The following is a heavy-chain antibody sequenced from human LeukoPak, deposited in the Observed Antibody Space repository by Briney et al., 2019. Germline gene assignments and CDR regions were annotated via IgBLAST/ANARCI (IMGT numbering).Heavy chain of an antibody. Sequence: GASVKVSCKASGGTFSSYAISWVRQAPGQGLEWMGRIIPILGIANYAQKFQGRVTITADKSTSTAYMELRSLRSDDTAVYYCARSLDSFPFSYWGQGTLVTVSS. CDR3: ARSLDSFPFSY. D-gene: IGHD2-2*03. V-gene: IGHV1-69*04. CDR2: IIPILGIA. J-gene: IGHJ4*02. CDR1: GGTFSSYA.